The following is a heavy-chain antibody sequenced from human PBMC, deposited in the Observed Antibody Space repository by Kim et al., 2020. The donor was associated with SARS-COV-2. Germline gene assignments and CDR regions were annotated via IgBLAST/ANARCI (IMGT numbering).Heavy chain of an antibody. CDR3: TRVPXTTXXXWDAYDI. Sequence: GGSLRLSCAASGFSFSDSAMHWVRQASGKGLEWVGRXRSKANSYATTYAASVKGXFTISXDDSXKXAYLXMNSPTTEATAVYFXTRVPXTTXXXWDAYDIWGQGTMGTVSS. V-gene: IGHV3-73*01. J-gene: IGHJ3*02. D-gene: IGHD1-1*01. CDR2: XRSKANSYAT. CDR1: GFSFSDSA.